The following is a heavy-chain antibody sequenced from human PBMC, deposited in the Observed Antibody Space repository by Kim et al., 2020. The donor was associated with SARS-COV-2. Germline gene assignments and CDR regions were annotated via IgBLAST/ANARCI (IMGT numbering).Heavy chain of an antibody. D-gene: IGHD2-15*01. Sequence: ASTHYNPSPPSRVTISLDTSKNRFSLKLSSVTAADTAIYYCAIGRDYWPNWGQGILVTVSS. V-gene: IGHV4-61*02. J-gene: IGHJ4*02. CDR3: AIGRDYWPN. CDR2: AST.